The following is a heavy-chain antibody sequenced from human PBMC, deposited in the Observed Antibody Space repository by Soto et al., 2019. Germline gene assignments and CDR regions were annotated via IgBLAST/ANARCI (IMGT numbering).Heavy chain of an antibody. Sequence: GGSLRLSCAASGFTFSSYWMHWVRQAPGKGLVWVSRIDTYGSATKYADSVEGRFTISKDNAANTLYLQMNNLRADDTAVYYCVRVLKSIGWDNDVFDIWGQGTMVTVSS. CDR1: GFTFSSYW. J-gene: IGHJ3*02. CDR2: IDTYGSAT. CDR3: VRVLKSIGWDNDVFDI. V-gene: IGHV3-74*01. D-gene: IGHD6-19*01.